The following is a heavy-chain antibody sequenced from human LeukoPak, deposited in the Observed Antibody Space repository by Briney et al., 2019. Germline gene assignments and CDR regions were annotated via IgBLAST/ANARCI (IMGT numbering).Heavy chain of an antibody. V-gene: IGHV3-30-3*01. CDR3: TREVWYDALSFDY. J-gene: IGHJ4*02. CDR2: ISCDGSHK. CDR1: GFTFSTYA. D-gene: IGHD2-15*01. Sequence: GTSLRLSCAASGFTFSTYAMHWVRQAPGKGLEWVAVISCDGSHKYYADSVKGRFTISRDNSKNMLELQMNSLTTEDTAVYYCTREVWYDALSFDYWGQGTLVSVSS.